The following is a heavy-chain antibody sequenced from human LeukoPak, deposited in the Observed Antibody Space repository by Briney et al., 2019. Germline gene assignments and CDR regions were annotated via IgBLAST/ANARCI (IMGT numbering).Heavy chain of an antibody. J-gene: IGHJ6*03. CDR2: INSDGTTT. V-gene: IGHV3-74*01. Sequence: GGSLRLSCAASGFTFSSYWMHWVRQGPGKELTWVSHINSDGTTTNYADSVKGRFTISRDNAKNTLYLQMNSLRVEDTAVYYCARGSWGQLFYYYMDVWGKGTTVTISS. D-gene: IGHD3-16*01. CDR1: GFTFSSYW. CDR3: ARGSWGQLFYYYMDV.